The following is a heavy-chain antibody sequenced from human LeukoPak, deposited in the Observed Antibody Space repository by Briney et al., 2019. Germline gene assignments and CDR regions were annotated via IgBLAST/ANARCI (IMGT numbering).Heavy chain of an antibody. V-gene: IGHV4-34*01. J-gene: IGHJ6*02. D-gene: IGHD3-10*01. CDR1: GGSFSGYY. CDR3: ARPREAMVRGVMYGMDV. Sequence: PSETLSLTCAVYGGSFSGYYWSWIRQPPGKGLEWIGEINHSGSTNYNPSLKSRVTISVDTSKNQFSLKLSSVTAADTAVYYCARPREAMVRGVMYGMDVWGQGTTVTVSS. CDR2: INHSGST.